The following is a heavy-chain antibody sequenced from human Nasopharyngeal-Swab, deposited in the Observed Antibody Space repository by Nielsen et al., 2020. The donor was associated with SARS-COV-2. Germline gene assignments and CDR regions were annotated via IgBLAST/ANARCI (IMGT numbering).Heavy chain of an antibody. CDR1: GFTFSSYW. CDR3: ARDTTMVRGIITTTYYYYGMDV. Sequence: GESLKISCAASGFTFSSYWMTWVRQAPGKGLEWVANIKRDGSEKYYVDSVKGRFTISRDNAKNSLYLQMNSLRAEDTAVYYCARDTTMVRGIITTTYYYYGMDVWGQGTTVTVSS. CDR2: IKRDGSEK. J-gene: IGHJ6*02. V-gene: IGHV3-7*01. D-gene: IGHD3-10*01.